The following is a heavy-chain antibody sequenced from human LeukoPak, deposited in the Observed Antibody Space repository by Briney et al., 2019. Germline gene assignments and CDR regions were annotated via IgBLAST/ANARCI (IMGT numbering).Heavy chain of an antibody. V-gene: IGHV3-49*04. D-gene: IGHD1-1*01. CDR3: TRDHRDDWNPGYYFDY. J-gene: IGHJ4*02. CDR2: IKNKLYGGTT. Sequence: GRSLRLSCTASGFAFGGFAMNWVPQAPGKGLEWVGFIKNKLYGGTTEYAASVKGRFTISRDDSKAIAYLQMNSLKTEDTAVYYCTRDHRDDWNPGYYFDYWGQGTLVTVSS. CDR1: GFAFGGFA.